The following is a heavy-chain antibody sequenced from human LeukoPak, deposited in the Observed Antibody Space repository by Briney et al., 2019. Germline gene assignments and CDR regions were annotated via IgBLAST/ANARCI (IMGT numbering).Heavy chain of an antibody. CDR1: GFTFSSFA. J-gene: IGHJ4*02. Sequence: GGSLRLSCAASGFTFSSFAMSWVRQAPGKGLEWVSIIGDTSNTYYAGSVRGRFTISRDNPKSTVYLQMNNLGAEDTAVYYCTKGVSNKWRGGDSWGQGTLVIVSS. V-gene: IGHV3-23*01. D-gene: IGHD4-11*01. CDR2: IIGDTSNT. CDR3: TKGVSNKWRGGDS.